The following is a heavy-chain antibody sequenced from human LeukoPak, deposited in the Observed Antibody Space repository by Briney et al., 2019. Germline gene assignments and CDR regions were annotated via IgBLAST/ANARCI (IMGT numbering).Heavy chain of an antibody. CDR3: AKDPLSWFYDMDV. CDR1: GFTFSNYA. D-gene: IGHD3-22*01. V-gene: IGHV3-23*01. J-gene: IGHJ6*04. CDR2: ISDDST. Sequence: GGSLRLSCAASGFTFSNYAMSWVRQAPGKGQEWVSTISDDSTYYTDSVKGRFTISRDNSKNTLYLQMNSLRAEDTAVYYCAKDPLSWFYDMDVWGKGTTVTVSS.